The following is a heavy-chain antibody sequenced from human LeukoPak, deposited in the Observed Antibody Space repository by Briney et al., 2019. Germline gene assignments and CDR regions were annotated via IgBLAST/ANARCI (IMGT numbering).Heavy chain of an antibody. D-gene: IGHD6-13*01. Sequence: SETLSLTCTVSGGSISSSSYYWSWIRQPPGKGLEWIGEINHSGSTNYNPSLKSRVTISVDTSKNQFSLKLSSVTAADTAVYYCARGPALLYSSSWYATRYYYGMDVWGQGTTVTVSS. CDR2: INHSGST. V-gene: IGHV4-39*07. CDR3: ARGPALLYSSSWYATRYYYGMDV. J-gene: IGHJ6*02. CDR1: GGSISSSSYY.